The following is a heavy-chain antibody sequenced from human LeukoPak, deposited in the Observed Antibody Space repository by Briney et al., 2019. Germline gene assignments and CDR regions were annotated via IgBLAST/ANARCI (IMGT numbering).Heavy chain of an antibody. V-gene: IGHV1-46*01. J-gene: IGHJ4*02. CDR2: INPSGGST. CDR3: ARDSSGYYFDY. Sequence: GASVKVSCKASGYTFSLYYLHWVRQAPGQGLEWMGIINPSGGSTSYAQKFQGRVTMTRDTSTSTVYMELSSLRSEDTAVYYCARDSSGYYFDYWGQGTLVTVSS. D-gene: IGHD3-22*01. CDR1: GYTFSLYY.